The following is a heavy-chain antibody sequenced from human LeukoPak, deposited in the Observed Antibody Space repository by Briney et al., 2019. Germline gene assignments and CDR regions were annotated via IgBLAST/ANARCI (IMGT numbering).Heavy chain of an antibody. Sequence: ASVKVSFKASGGTFSSYAISWVRQAPGQGLEWMGRIIPILGIANYAQKFQGRVTITADKSTSTAYMELSSLRSEDTAVYYCARDYVDIVATMDRRGNYYYYGMDVWGQGTTVTVSS. CDR3: ARDYVDIVATMDRRGNYYYYGMDV. J-gene: IGHJ6*02. CDR2: IIPILGIA. D-gene: IGHD5-12*01. V-gene: IGHV1-69*04. CDR1: GGTFSSYA.